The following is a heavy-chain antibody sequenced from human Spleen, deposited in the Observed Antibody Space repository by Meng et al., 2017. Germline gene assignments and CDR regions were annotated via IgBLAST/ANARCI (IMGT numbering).Heavy chain of an antibody. CDR1: GGSINSGNYY. D-gene: IGHD2-21*02. Sequence: SETLSLTCTVSGGSINSGNYYWSWIRQPAGKGLEWIGRLYSSGSTYYNPSLKSRVTISGDTSKNQFSLNLSSVTAADTAMYYCAGPTDGAFDIWGQGTMVTVSS. CDR3: AGPTDGAFDI. J-gene: IGHJ3*02. V-gene: IGHV4-61*02. CDR2: LYSSGST.